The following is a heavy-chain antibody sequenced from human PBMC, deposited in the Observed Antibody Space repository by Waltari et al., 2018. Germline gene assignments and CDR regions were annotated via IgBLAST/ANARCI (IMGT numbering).Heavy chain of an antibody. V-gene: IGHV3-11*04. J-gene: IGHJ3*02. D-gene: IGHD4-17*01. CDR3: ARRLYASAFDI. CDR2: ISAGVSVM. CDR1: GFIFSDYY. Sequence: QVQLEESGGGLVKPGGSLRLSCAASGFIFSDYYVSGCGPTPGVWMGWVSFISAGVSVMYSAGSVKGRFTVSRDKTSLYLQMNSLRADDTALYFCARRLYASAFDIWGQGTMVTVSS.